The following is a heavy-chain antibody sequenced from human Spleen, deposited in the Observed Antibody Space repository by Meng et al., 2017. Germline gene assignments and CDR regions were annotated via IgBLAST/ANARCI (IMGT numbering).Heavy chain of an antibody. CDR1: GGSISRTTYY. J-gene: IGHJ4*02. CDR2: IKHSGST. CDR3: ARGPISATHDFDS. V-gene: IGHV4-39*07. D-gene: IGHD3-3*01. Sequence: SETLSLTCTVSGGSISRTTYYWGWIRQPPGKGLEWIGQIKHSGSTIYTPSLKSRLTMSVDTSKSQFSLKLTSVTVADTAMYYCARGPISATHDFDSWAQGTLVTVSS.